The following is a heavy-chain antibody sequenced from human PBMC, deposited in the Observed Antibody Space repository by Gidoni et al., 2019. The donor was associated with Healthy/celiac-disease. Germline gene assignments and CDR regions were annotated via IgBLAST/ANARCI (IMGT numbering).Heavy chain of an antibody. J-gene: IGHJ6*02. D-gene: IGHD3-10*01. V-gene: IGHV2-5*02. CDR2: IYWDDDK. Sequence: PPGKALEWRALIYWDDDKRYSPSLKSRLTITKDTSKNQVVLTMTNMDPVDTATYYCAHRGGILGMDVWGQGTTVTVSS. CDR3: AHRGGILGMDV.